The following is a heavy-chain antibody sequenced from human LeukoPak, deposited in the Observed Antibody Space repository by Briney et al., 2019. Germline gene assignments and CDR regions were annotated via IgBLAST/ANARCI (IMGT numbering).Heavy chain of an antibody. CDR2: IYHSGST. V-gene: IGHV4-38-2*02. J-gene: IGHJ6*03. Sequence: SQTLSLTCTVSGHSISSGYYWGWIRQPPGKGLDWIGNIYHSGSTYYNPSLKSRVTISVDTSKNQFSLKVRSVTAADTAVYYCARAAAKLSYMDVWGKGTTVTVSS. CDR1: GHSISSGYY. CDR3: ARAAAKLSYMDV. D-gene: IGHD6-25*01.